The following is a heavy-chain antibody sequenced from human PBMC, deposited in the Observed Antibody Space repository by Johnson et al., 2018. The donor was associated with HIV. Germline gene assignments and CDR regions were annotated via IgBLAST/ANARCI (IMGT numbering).Heavy chain of an antibody. J-gene: IGHJ3*02. V-gene: IGHV3-66*01. CDR1: GFTVSRSY. D-gene: IGHD2-21*01. Sequence: CAASGFTVSRSYMSWVRQAPGEGLEWVSVIYNSGDTYYAESVKGRFTIYRDNSKNTLFLQMNSLRVDDTAVYYCAKDPPLCGGDCYAFDIWGQGTMVTVSS. CDR3: AKDPPLCGGDCYAFDI. CDR2: IYNSGDT.